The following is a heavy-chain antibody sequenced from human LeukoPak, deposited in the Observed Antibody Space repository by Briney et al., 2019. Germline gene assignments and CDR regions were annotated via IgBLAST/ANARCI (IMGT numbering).Heavy chain of an antibody. V-gene: IGHV1-69*06. Sequence: ASVKVSCKASGGTFSSYAISWVRQAPGQGLEWMGGIIPIFGTANYAQKFQGRVTITADKSTSTAYMELSSLRSEDTAVYYCAREAYYGGNWNWLDPWGQGTLVTVSS. D-gene: IGHD4-23*01. CDR3: AREAYYGGNWNWLDP. CDR1: GGTFSSYA. J-gene: IGHJ5*02. CDR2: IIPIFGTA.